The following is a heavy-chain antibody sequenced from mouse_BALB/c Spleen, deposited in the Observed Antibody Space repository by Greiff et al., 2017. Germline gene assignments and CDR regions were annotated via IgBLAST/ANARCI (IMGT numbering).Heavy chain of an antibody. Sequence: VLLVESGPELVKPGAFVKISCKASGYTFTSYDINWVKQRPGQGLEWIGWIYPGDGSTKYTEKFKGKATLTADKSSSTAYMQLSSLTSENSAVYFCARGYYGTGYFDVWGAGTTVTVSS. J-gene: IGHJ1*01. CDR3: ARGYYGTGYFDV. D-gene: IGHD1-1*01. CDR1: GYTFTSYD. CDR2: IYPGDGST. V-gene: IGHV1S56*01.